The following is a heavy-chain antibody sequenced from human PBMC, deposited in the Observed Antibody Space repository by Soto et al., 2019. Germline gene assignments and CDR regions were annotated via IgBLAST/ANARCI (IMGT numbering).Heavy chain of an antibody. CDR3: VTLQFSRRFY. D-gene: IGHD4-4*01. Sequence: PGGSLRLSCAASGFTLSDHFMEWVRRAPGKGLEWVGRTKHKAASYTTDYAASVNGRFTISRDDSKNSRYLQMNSLKTEGTAMYYCVTLQFSRRFYWGPATLVTVSS. J-gene: IGHJ4*02. CDR1: GFTLSDHF. V-gene: IGHV3-72*01. CDR2: TKHKAASYTT.